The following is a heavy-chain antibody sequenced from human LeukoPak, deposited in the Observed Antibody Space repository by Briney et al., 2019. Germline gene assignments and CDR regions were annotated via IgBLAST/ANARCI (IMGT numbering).Heavy chain of an antibody. CDR1: GGSFSGNY. CDR2: INHSGST. D-gene: IGHD2-2*01. J-gene: IGHJ3*02. CDR3: ARGVPYCSSTSCHNDAFDI. Sequence: SETLSLTCAVYGGSFSGNYWSWIRQPPGKGLEWIGEINHSGSTYYNPSLKSRVTISVDRSKNQFSLKLSSVTAADTAVYYCARGVPYCSSTSCHNDAFDIWGQGTMVTVSS. V-gene: IGHV4-34*01.